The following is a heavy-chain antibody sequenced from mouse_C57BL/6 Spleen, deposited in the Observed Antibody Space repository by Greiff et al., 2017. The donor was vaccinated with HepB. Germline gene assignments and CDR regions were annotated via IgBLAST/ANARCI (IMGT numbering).Heavy chain of an antibody. CDR2: IYPGSGST. Sequence: QVQLQQPGAELVKPGASVKMSCKASGYTFTSYWITWVKQRPGQGLEWIGDIYPGSGSTNYNEKFKSKATLTVDTSSSTSYMQLSSLTSEDSSVYYCARTSSGYKFAYWGQGTLVTVSA. V-gene: IGHV1-55*01. CDR1: GYTFTSYW. J-gene: IGHJ3*01. D-gene: IGHD3-2*02. CDR3: ARTSSGYKFAY.